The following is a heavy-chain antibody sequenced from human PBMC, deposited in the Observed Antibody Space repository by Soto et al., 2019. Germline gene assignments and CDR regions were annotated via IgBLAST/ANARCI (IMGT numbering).Heavy chain of an antibody. D-gene: IGHD2-2*01. CDR1: GFTFSNYG. CDR3: ARLYCSSPSCYSVGAFEI. V-gene: IGHV3-33*01. J-gene: IGHJ3*02. Sequence: GGSLRLSCAASGFTFSNYGMHWDRQAPGKGLEWVALIWFDGSDKYYADSVKGRFTMSRDNSKNTVYLQMNSLRAEDTAMYYCARLYCSSPSCYSVGAFEIRGQGTMVTVSS. CDR2: IWFDGSDK.